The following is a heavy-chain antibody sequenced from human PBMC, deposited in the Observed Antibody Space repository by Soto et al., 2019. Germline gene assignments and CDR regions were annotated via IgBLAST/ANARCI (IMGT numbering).Heavy chain of an antibody. CDR1: GFIFSDYA. J-gene: IGHJ4*02. V-gene: IGHV3-23*01. CDR3: AKGVEGYVVASFDS. Sequence: EVQLLESGGGGVQPGGSLRLSCAASGFIFSDYAMTWVRQTPGKGLEWVSAITSSGSSTYFADSLKGRITISRDNSKNTLAMQMDSLRVEDTAIYDWAKGVEGYVVASFDSWGQGALVTVSS. D-gene: IGHD5-12*01. CDR2: ITSSGSST.